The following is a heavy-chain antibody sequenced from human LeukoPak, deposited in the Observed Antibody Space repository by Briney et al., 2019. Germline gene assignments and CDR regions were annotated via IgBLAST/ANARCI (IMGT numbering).Heavy chain of an antibody. CDR1: GGSISSYC. CDR3: ARWNYQMGAFDI. D-gene: IGHD1-7*01. J-gene: IGHJ3*02. CDR2: IYYSGST. Sequence: SETLSLTCTVSGGSISSYCWSWIRQPPGKGLEWIGYIYYSGSTNYNPSLKSRVTISVDTSKNQFSLKLSSVTAADTAVYYCARWNYQMGAFDIWGQGTMVTVSS. V-gene: IGHV4-59*12.